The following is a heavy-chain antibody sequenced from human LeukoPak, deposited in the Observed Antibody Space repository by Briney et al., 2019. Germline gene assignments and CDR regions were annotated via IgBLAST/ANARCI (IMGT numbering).Heavy chain of an antibody. Sequence: GASVKVSCKASGFTFTSSAMQWVRQARGQRLEWIGWIVVGSGNTNYAQKFQERDTITRDMSTSTAHMELSSLRSEDTAVYYCAAGSSWGGSYFYYYGMDVWGQGTTVTVSS. CDR3: AAGSSWGGSYFYYYGMDV. CDR2: IVVGSGNT. J-gene: IGHJ6*02. D-gene: IGHD1-26*01. V-gene: IGHV1-58*02. CDR1: GFTFTSSA.